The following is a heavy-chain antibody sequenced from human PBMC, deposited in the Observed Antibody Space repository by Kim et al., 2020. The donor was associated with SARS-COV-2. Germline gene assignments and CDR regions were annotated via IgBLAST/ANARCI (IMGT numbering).Heavy chain of an antibody. D-gene: IGHD3-10*01. Sequence: SQSFQGQFTISADKAISTAYLQWSSLTASDTAMYYCARHITGSGSYYTDYWGQGTLVTVSS. CDR3: ARHITGSGSYYTDY. J-gene: IGHJ4*02. V-gene: IGHV5-51*01.